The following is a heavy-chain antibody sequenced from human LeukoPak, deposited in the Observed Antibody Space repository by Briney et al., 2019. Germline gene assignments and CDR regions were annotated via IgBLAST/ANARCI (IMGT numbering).Heavy chain of an antibody. J-gene: IGHJ6*02. D-gene: IGHD4-17*01. CDR2: INHSGST. Sequence: PSETLSLTCAVYGGSFSGYYWSWIRQPPGKGLEWIGEINHSGSTNYNPSLKSRVTISVDTSKNQFSLKLSSVTAADTAVYYCASWPLASTVTNWYYGMDVWGQGTTVTVSS. CDR3: ASWPLASTVTNWYYGMDV. V-gene: IGHV4-34*01. CDR1: GGSFSGYY.